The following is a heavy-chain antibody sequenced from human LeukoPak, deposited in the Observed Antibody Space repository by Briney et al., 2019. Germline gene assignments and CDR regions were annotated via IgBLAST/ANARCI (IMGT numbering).Heavy chain of an antibody. Sequence: GGSLRLSCAASGFTFSSNWMSWVRQAPGKGLEWVANIKEDGSEKYYVDSVKGRFTISRDNAKNSLYLQMNSLRAEDTAVYYCARAGGSYYGIAFDIWGQGTMVTVSS. V-gene: IGHV3-7*01. CDR2: IKEDGSEK. CDR1: GFTFSSNW. CDR3: ARAGGSYYGIAFDI. J-gene: IGHJ3*02. D-gene: IGHD1-26*01.